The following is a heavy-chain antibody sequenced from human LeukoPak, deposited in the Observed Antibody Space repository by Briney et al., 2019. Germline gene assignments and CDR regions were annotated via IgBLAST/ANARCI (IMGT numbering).Heavy chain of an antibody. J-gene: IGHJ1*01. CDR3: TSWGDTTAEYFQR. Sequence: GGSLRLSCVVSGFTFNRCWMNWVRQAPGKGLEWVAHINPDGRDTYYVDSVKGRYTISRDNAQNSMYLQMNSLRVEDTAVYYCTSWGDTTAEYFQRWGQGTLVTVSS. CDR2: INPDGRDT. V-gene: IGHV3-7*01. D-gene: IGHD2-21*02. CDR1: GFTFNRCW.